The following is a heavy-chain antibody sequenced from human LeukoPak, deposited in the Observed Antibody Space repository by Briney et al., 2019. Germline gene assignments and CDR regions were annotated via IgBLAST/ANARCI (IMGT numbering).Heavy chain of an antibody. CDR2: FGISGST. V-gene: IGHV3-23*01. CDR1: GFTFSSFG. D-gene: IGHD3-10*01. CDR3: ARSGPYYFDY. J-gene: IGHJ4*02. Sequence: RGSLRLSCAASGFTFSSFGMGWVRQAPGKSLEWVSTFGISGSTYFADSVKGRFTISRDTSKNTLYLQMDSLRAEDTAVYYCARSGPYYFDYWGQGTLVTVSS.